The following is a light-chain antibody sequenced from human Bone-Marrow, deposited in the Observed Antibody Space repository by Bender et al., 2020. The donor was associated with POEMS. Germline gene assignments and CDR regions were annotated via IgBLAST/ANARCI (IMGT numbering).Light chain of an antibody. V-gene: IGLV3-25*03. CDR1: ALPRQF. J-gene: IGLJ1*01. Sequence: AARITCSGDALPRQFTSWYQQKSGQAPVLVIYKDSERPSGIPDRLSGSRSGTTVTLTISAVQAEDEADYYCQTADRSGTYVFGPGTKVTVL. CDR3: QTADRSGTYV. CDR2: KDS.